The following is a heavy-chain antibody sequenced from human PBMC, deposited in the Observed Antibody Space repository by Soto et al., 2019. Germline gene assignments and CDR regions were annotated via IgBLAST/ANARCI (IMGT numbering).Heavy chain of an antibody. D-gene: IGHD2-21*01. V-gene: IGHV4-31*03. CDR2: IYYSGST. J-gene: IGHJ6*02. Sequence: SETLSLTCTVSGGSISSGGYYWSWIRQHPGKGLEWIGYIYYSGSTYYNPSLKGRVTISVDTSKNQFSLKLSSVTAADTAVYYCAAVNVFVGGMDVWGQGTTVTVSS. CDR3: AAVNVFVGGMDV. CDR1: GGSISSGGYY.